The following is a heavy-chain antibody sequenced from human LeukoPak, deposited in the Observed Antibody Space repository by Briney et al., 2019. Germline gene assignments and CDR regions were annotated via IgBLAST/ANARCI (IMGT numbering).Heavy chain of an antibody. D-gene: IGHD2-21*01. V-gene: IGHV3-23*01. CDR3: AKGLTYSFLP. CDR2: ISGSGNST. CDR1: GITLSNYG. Sequence: GGSLRLSCAVSGITLSNYGMTWVRQAPGKGLEWVSRISGSGNSTYYADSAEGRFTISRDNSKNTLYLHLNGLRAEDTAVYFCAKGLTYSFLPWGQGALVTVSS. J-gene: IGHJ4*02.